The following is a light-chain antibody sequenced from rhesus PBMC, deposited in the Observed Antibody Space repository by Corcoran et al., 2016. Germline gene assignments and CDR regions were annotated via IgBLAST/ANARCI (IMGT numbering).Light chain of an antibody. CDR1: QSVSSY. J-gene: IGKJ4*01. CDR2: GAS. CDR3: QKYNNWLT. Sequence: EIVMTQSPATLSLSPGERATLSCRASQSVSSYVAWYQQKREQAPRRLIYGASSRATGIPDRFSGSGYGTDFTLIISSLEPEDVVVYYCQKYNNWLTFGGGTKVELK. V-gene: IGKV3S9*01.